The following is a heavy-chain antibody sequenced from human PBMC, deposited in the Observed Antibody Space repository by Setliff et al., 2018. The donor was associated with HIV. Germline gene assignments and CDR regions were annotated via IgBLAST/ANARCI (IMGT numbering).Heavy chain of an antibody. V-gene: IGHV4-59*11. J-gene: IGHJ4*02. CDR2: VYNTGIT. Sequence: SETLSLPCTVSSDSTSNHYWSWVRQPPGTGLEWIGYVYNTGITSYNPSLKSRLAISVDMSQNQVSLKMRSVTAADTAVYYCARVTRSGRGWFWEHYFDSWGQGSLVTVS. CDR3: ARVTRSGRGWFWEHYFDS. CDR1: SDSTSNHY. D-gene: IGHD3-10*01.